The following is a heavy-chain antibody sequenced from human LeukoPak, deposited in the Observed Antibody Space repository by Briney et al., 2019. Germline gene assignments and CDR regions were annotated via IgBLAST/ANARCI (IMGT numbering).Heavy chain of an antibody. J-gene: IGHJ4*02. D-gene: IGHD3-10*01. CDR3: ARDPGSQGY. CDR2: IYYSGST. V-gene: IGHV4-39*07. CDR1: GGSISSSSYY. Sequence: SETLSLTCTVSGGSISSSSYYWGWIRQPPGKGLEWIGSIYYSGSTYYNPSLKSRVTISVDTSKNQFSLKLSSVTAEDTAVYYCARDPGSQGYWGQGTLVTVSS.